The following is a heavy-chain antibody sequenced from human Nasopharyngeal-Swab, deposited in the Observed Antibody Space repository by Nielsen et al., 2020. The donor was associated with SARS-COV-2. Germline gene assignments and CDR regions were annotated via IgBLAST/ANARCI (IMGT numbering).Heavy chain of an antibody. Sequence: VRQAPGKGLEWIGEIYHSGSTNYNPSLKSQVTISVDKSKNQFSLKLSSVTAADTAVYYCARVPYNWFDPWGQGTLVTVSS. V-gene: IGHV4-4*02. D-gene: IGHD4/OR15-4a*01. J-gene: IGHJ5*02. CDR3: ARVPYNWFDP. CDR2: IYHSGST.